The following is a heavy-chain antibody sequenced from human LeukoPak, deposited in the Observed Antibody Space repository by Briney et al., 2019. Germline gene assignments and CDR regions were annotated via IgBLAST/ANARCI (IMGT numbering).Heavy chain of an antibody. CDR1: GFTFNNYA. V-gene: IGHV3-23*01. Sequence: PGGSLRLSCAASGFTFNNYAMNWVRQAPGKGLEWVSAVSGSAFSGRAGGTYYADSVKGRFTISRDNSKNILYLQMNSLRAEDTAVYYYARDRSMYAGDGFDIWGQGTMVTVS. CDR2: VSGSAFSGRAGGT. D-gene: IGHD2/OR15-2a*01. J-gene: IGHJ3*02. CDR3: ARDRSMYAGDGFDI.